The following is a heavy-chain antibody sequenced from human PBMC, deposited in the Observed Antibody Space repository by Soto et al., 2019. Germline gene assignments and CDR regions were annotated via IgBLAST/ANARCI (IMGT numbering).Heavy chain of an antibody. Sequence: ASVKVSCKASGYTFTSYAMHWVRQAPGQRLEWMGWINAGNGNTKYSQKFQGRVTITRDTSASTAYMELSSLRSEDTAVYYCARDYAEYSGYDFWGPDYYYYYMDVWGKGTTVTVSS. CDR3: ARDYAEYSGYDFWGPDYYYYYMDV. J-gene: IGHJ6*03. CDR1: GYTFTSYA. D-gene: IGHD5-12*01. CDR2: INAGNGNT. V-gene: IGHV1-3*01.